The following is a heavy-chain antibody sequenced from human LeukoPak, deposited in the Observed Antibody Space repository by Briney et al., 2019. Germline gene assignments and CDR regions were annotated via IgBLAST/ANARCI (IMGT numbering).Heavy chain of an antibody. CDR2: IIPILGIA. CDR1: GGTFSSYA. V-gene: IGHV1-69*04. J-gene: IGHJ3*02. Sequence: ASVKVSCKASGGTFSSYAISWVRQAPGQGLEWMGRIIPILGIANYAQKFQGRVTITADESTSTAYMELSSLRSEDTAVYYCASPLPRDGYNMDAFDIWGQGTMVTVSS. CDR3: ASPLPRDGYNMDAFDI. D-gene: IGHD5-24*01.